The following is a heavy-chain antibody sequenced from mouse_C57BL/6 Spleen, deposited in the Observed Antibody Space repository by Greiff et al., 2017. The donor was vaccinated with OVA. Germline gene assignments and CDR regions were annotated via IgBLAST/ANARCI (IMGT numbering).Heavy chain of an antibody. V-gene: IGHV1-50*01. CDR1: GYTFTSYW. CDR3: ARNSHYFDY. J-gene: IGHJ2*01. CDR2: IDPSDSYT. Sequence: VQLQQPGAELVKPGASVKLSCKASGYTFTSYWMQWVKQRPGQGLEWIGEIDPSDSYTNYNQKFKGKATLTVDTSSSTAYMQLSSLTSEDSAVYYCARNSHYFDYWGQGTTLTVSS.